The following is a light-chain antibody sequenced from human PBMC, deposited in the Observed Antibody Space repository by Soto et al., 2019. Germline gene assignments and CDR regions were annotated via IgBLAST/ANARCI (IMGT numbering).Light chain of an antibody. J-gene: IGKJ1*01. V-gene: IGKV3-15*01. CDR3: QQYHNWPPRT. CDR2: GAS. CDR1: QSVSSN. Sequence: EIVMTQSPANLSVSPGERVTLSCRASQSVSSNLAWYQQKPCQAPRLLIYGASTRATGIPARFSGGGSETEFTLTISRLQSEDFAVYYCQQYHNWPPRTFGQGTKVEIK.